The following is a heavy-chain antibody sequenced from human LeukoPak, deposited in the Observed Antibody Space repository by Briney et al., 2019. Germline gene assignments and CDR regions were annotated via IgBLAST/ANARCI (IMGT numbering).Heavy chain of an antibody. V-gene: IGHV3-48*01. CDR2: ITSDRRTI. J-gene: IGHJ4*02. Sequence: PGGSLRLSCAASGFTFSIYSMNWVRQAPGKGLEWVSYITSDRRTISYADPVKGRFTISRDNSKNTLYLQMNSLRAEGTAVYYCAKGRVTEDYWGQGTLVTVSS. D-gene: IGHD4-11*01. CDR1: GFTFSIYS. CDR3: AKGRVTEDY.